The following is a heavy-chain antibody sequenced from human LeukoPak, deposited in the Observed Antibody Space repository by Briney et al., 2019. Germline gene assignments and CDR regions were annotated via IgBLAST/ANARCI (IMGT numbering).Heavy chain of an antibody. D-gene: IGHD4-17*01. CDR2: ITGSGTTT. Sequence: GGSLSLFCAASGFTFSRNAMTWVRQAPGKGLEWVSSITGSGTTTYYADSVKGRFTISRDNSNNTLSLQMNSLRAEDTAVYYCANIATVTPCHWGQGTLVIVSS. J-gene: IGHJ4*02. CDR1: GFTFSRNA. CDR3: ANIATVTPCH. V-gene: IGHV3-23*01.